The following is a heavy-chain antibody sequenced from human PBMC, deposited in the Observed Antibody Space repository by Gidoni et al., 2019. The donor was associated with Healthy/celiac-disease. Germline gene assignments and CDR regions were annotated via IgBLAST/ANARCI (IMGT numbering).Heavy chain of an antibody. CDR1: GGSFSGSY. J-gene: IGHJ6*02. V-gene: IGHV4-34*01. D-gene: IGHD4-4*01. CDR3: AGSPLQNYGMDV. CDR2: INHSGST. Sequence: QVQLQQWGAGLLKPSETLSITCAVYGGSFSGSYWSWIRQPPGKGLEWSGEINHSGSTNYNPSLKSRVTISVDTSKNQFSLKLSSVTAADTAVYYCAGSPLQNYGMDVWGQGTTVTVSS.